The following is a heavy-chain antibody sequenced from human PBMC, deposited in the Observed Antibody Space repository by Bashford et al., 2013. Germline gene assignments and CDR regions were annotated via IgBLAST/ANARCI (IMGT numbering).Heavy chain of an antibody. J-gene: IGHJ6*03. CDR3: ARDFEYSSSSFGYYYYYYMDV. CDR2: ISAYNGNT. Sequence: ASVKVSCKASGYTFTSYGISWVRQAPGQGLEWMGWISAYNGNTNYAQKLQGRVTMTTDTSTSTAYMELRSLRSDDTAVYYCARDFEYSSSSFGYYYYYYMDVWGKGTTVTVSS. D-gene: IGHD6-6*01. CDR1: GYTFTSYG. V-gene: IGHV1-18*01.